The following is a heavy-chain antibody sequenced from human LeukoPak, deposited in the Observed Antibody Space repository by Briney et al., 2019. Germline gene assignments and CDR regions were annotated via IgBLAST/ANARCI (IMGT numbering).Heavy chain of an antibody. V-gene: IGHV4-61*01. Sequence: SETLSLTCTVSGGSVSGGSYYWSWIRQPPGKGLEWIGYIYYSGSTNYNPSLKSRVTISVDTPKNQFSLKLSSVTAADTAVYYCARQVTAVDAFDIWGQGTMVTVSS. CDR2: IYYSGST. J-gene: IGHJ3*02. D-gene: IGHD2-21*02. CDR3: ARQVTAVDAFDI. CDR1: GGSVSGGSYY.